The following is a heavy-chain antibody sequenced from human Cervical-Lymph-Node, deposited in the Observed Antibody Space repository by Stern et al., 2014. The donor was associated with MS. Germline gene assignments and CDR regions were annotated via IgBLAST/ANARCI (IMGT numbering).Heavy chain of an antibody. V-gene: IGHV4-34*01. CDR3: ARGWSSSYYFDY. D-gene: IGHD6-6*01. J-gene: IGHJ4*02. Sequence: QVQLQQWGAGLLKPSETLSLACAVYGGSFTNYYWGWIRQSPGKGLEWLGEINPRGTTTYNPSLKSRLTLSVDTSKNQFSLNLTSMTAADTAVYYCARGWSSSYYFDYWSPGALVTVSS. CDR1: GGSFTNYY. CDR2: INPRGTT.